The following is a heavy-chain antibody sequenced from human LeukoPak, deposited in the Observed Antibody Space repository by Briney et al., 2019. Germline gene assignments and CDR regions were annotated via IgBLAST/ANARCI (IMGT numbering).Heavy chain of an antibody. Sequence: GASVKVSCKASGYTFTSYGISWVRQAPGQGLEWMGWISAYNGNTNYAQKLQGRGTMTTDTSTRTAYMELRGLRSDDSAVYYCARNQGAIDLLMVYASFDSWGQGTLVTVSS. D-gene: IGHD2-8*01. CDR1: GYTFTSYG. CDR2: ISAYNGNT. J-gene: IGHJ4*02. V-gene: IGHV1-18*01. CDR3: ARNQGAIDLLMVYASFDS.